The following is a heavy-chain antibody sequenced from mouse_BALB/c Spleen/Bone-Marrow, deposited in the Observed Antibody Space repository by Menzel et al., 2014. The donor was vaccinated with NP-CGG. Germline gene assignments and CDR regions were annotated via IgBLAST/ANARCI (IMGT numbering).Heavy chain of an antibody. CDR2: INPDSSTI. CDR1: GFDFSRYW. D-gene: IGHD2-1*01. CDR3: ARQGYYGKGDY. J-gene: IGHJ2*01. Sequence: EVKVEESGGGLVQPGGSLKLSCAASGFDFSRYWMSWVRQAPGKGLEWIGEINPDSSTINYTPSLKDKFIISRDIAKNTLYLQMSKVRSEDTALYYCARQGYYGKGDYWGQGTTLTVSS. V-gene: IGHV4-1*02.